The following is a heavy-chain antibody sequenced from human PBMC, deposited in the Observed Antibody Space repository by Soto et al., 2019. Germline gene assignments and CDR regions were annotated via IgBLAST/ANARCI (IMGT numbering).Heavy chain of an antibody. CDR3: ARLLAVAGINY. Sequence: EVQLVESGGGLVQPGGSLRLSCAASGFTFSNYWTHWVRQVPGKGLVWVSRINSDGRNTSYADFVKGRFTISRDNAKNTLYLQMDSLGAEDTAVYYCARLLAVAGINYWGQGTLVTVSS. CDR2: INSDGRNT. V-gene: IGHV3-74*01. CDR1: GFTFSNYW. D-gene: IGHD6-19*01. J-gene: IGHJ4*02.